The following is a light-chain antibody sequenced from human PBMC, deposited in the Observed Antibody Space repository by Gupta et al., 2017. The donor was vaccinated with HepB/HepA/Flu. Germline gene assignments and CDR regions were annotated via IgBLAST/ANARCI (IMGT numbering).Light chain of an antibody. CDR3: RQGDSSPIT. Sequence: EIVLTQSPGTLSLSPGERVTLSCGASQIVGNNYLAWYQQRPGQTPRLLIFDASTRATGIPDRFSGSGSGTDFTLTISRLEPEDFAVYCCRQGDSSPITFGGGTTVEI. CDR2: DAS. V-gene: IGKV3-20*01. CDR1: QIVGNNY. J-gene: IGKJ4*01.